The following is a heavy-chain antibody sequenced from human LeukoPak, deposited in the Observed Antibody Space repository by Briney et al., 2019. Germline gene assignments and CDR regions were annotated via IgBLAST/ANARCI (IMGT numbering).Heavy chain of an antibody. V-gene: IGHV3-64D*06. CDR2: ISSNGGST. CDR1: GFTFSSYA. D-gene: IGHD3-9*01. J-gene: IGHJ4*02. CDR3: VKAQSTGCSPFDY. Sequence: PGGSLRLSCSASGFTFSSYAMHWVRQAPGKGLEYVSVISSNGGSTYYADSVKGRFTISRDNSKNTVYLQMSSLRNEDTAVYYCVKAQSTGCSPFDYWGQGTLVTVSS.